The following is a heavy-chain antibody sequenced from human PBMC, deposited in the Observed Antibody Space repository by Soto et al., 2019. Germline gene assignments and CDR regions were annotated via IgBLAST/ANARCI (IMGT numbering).Heavy chain of an antibody. Sequence: SETLSLTCTVSGGSISSYYWSWIRQPAGKGLEWIGRIYTSGSTNYNPSLKSRVTMSVDTSKNQFSMKLSSVTAADTAVYYCARDHVPYCSSTSCYTNWFDTWGQGTLVTVSS. D-gene: IGHD2-2*02. CDR3: ARDHVPYCSSTSCYTNWFDT. CDR1: GGSISSYY. V-gene: IGHV4-4*07. CDR2: IYTSGST. J-gene: IGHJ5*02.